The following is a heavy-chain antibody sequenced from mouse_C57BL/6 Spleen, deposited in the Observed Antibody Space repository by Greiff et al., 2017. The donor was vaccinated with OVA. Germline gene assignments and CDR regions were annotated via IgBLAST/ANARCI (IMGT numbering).Heavy chain of an antibody. CDR3: ARSYYGSRSASMDY. CDR1: GYTFTSYW. V-gene: IGHV1-50*01. Sequence: QVQLQQPGAELVKPGASVKLSCKASGYTFTSYWMQWVKQRPGQGLEWIGEIDPSDSYTNYNQKFKGKATLTVDTSSSTAYMQLSSLTSEDSAAYYCARSYYGSRSASMDYWGQGTSVTVSS. CDR2: IDPSDSYT. J-gene: IGHJ4*01. D-gene: IGHD1-1*01.